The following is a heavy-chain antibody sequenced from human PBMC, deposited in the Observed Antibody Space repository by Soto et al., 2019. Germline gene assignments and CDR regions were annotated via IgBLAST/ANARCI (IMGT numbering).Heavy chain of an antibody. CDR1: GYSFTTYL. V-gene: IGHV5-10-1*01. Sequence: GSLKISCKGSGYSFTTYLISWVRQMPGKGLEWMGRIDPSGSYTNYSPSFQGHVTISADKSINTAYQQWSSLKASETAIYYCARHAGQLPSYYYYGMDVWGQGTTVTVSS. CDR3: ARHAGQLPSYYYYGMDV. CDR2: IDPSGSYT. J-gene: IGHJ6*02. D-gene: IGHD6-6*01.